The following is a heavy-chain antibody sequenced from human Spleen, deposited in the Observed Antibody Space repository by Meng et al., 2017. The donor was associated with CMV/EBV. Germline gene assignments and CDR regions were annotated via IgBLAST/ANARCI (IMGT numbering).Heavy chain of an antibody. J-gene: IGHJ4*02. D-gene: IGHD2-21*01. V-gene: IGHV3-48*04. CDR3: AGEGVVLL. CDR2: ISGSGGTI. CDR1: GFTFSSYT. Sequence: GGSLRLSCAASGFTFSSYTMNWVRQAPGKGLEWVSYISGSGGTINYADSVKGRFTISRDNAKNSLYLRMDSLRAEDTAVYYCAGEGVVLLWGQGTLVTVSS.